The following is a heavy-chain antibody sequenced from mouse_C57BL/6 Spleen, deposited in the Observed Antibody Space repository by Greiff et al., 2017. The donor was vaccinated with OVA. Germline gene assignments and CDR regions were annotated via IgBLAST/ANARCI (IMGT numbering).Heavy chain of an antibody. CDR2: ISNGGGST. J-gene: IGHJ4*01. Sequence: DVMLVESGGGLVQPGGSLKLSCAASGFTFSDYYMYWVRQTPEKRLEWVAYISNGGGSTYYPDTVKGRFTIARDNAKNTLYLQMSRLKSEDTAMYYCARRGKGGAMDYWGQGTSVTVSS. V-gene: IGHV5-12*01. CDR3: ARRGKGGAMDY. CDR1: GFTFSDYY.